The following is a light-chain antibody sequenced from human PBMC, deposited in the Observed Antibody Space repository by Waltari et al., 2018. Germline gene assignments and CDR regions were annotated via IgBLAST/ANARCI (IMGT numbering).Light chain of an antibody. CDR2: DAS. Sequence: EIVLTLSPAPLSLSPGERATLSCRASKCVSVYLAWYQHNPGQAHRLLIYDASNRAPCIPARFSGSGSGTDFSLTISSLEPYDFAVYYCQQGSNWVTFGGGTKVEIK. CDR1: KCVSVY. V-gene: IGKV3-11*01. CDR3: QQGSNWVT. J-gene: IGKJ4*01.